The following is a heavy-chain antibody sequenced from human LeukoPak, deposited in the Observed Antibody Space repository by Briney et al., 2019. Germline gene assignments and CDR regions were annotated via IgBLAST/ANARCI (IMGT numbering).Heavy chain of an antibody. V-gene: IGHV1-2*02. CDR2: INPNSGGT. D-gene: IGHD2-15*01. J-gene: IGHJ4*02. CDR3: ARGQTRLRLGYCSGGSCYGNFDY. CDR1: GYTFTGYY. Sequence: ASVKVSCKASGYTFTGYYMHWVRQAPGQGLEWMGWINPNSGGTNYAQKFQGRVTMTRDTSISTAYMELSRLRPDDTAVYYCARGQTRLRLGYCSGGSCYGNFDYWGQGTLVTVSS.